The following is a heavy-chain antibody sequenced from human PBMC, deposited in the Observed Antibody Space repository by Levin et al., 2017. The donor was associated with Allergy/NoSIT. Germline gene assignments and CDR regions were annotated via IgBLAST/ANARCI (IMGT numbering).Heavy chain of an antibody. CDR1: GFTFSDYD. CDR3: ATHSGYDFRN. CDR2: ITSSGSSM. V-gene: IGHV3-11*01. J-gene: IGHJ4*02. D-gene: IGHD5-12*01. Sequence: LSLTCAASGFTFSDYDISWIRQAPGKGLEWLSYITSSGSSMYYADSVKGRITISRDNVKNTLFLQMNSLRDEDTAVYYCATHSGYDFRNWGQGTLVTVSS.